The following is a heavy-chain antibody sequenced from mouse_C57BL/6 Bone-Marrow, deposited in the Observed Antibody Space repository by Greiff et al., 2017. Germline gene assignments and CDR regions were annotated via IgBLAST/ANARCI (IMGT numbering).Heavy chain of an antibody. Sequence: QVQLQQSGAELVMPGASVKLSCKASGYTFTSYWMHWVKQRPGQGLEWIGEIDPSDSYTNYNQKFKGKSTLTVDKSSSTAYMQLSSLTSEDSAVYYCARVFTAGYFDVWGTGTTVTVSS. J-gene: IGHJ1*03. D-gene: IGHD1-1*01. CDR1: GYTFTSYW. CDR2: IDPSDSYT. CDR3: ARVFTAGYFDV. V-gene: IGHV1-69*01.